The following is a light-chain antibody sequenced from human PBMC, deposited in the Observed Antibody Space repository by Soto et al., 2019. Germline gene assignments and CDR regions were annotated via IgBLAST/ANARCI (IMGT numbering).Light chain of an antibody. V-gene: IGKV3-11*01. CDR2: GAF. CDR1: QSVSSY. CDR3: QEYHSYRWT. Sequence: ILLTQSPATLSLSPGERATLSCRASQSVSSYLAWYQQKPGQAPSLLIYGAFTRATGIPARFRGSGSGTEFTLTISSLQPDDFATYYCQEYHSYRWTFGQGTKVDIK. J-gene: IGKJ1*01.